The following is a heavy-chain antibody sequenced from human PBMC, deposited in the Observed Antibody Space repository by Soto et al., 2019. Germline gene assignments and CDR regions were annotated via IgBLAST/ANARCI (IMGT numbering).Heavy chain of an antibody. V-gene: IGHV3-15*01. CDR1: GFTFSNAW. D-gene: IGHD6-19*01. Sequence: PGGSLRLSGAASGFTFSNAWMSWVRQAPGKGLEWGGRIKRKTDGGTTDYAAPVKGRFTISRDDSKNTLYLQMNSLKTEDTAVYYCTTGSIAVAGNHHDFDIWGQGTMVTASS. J-gene: IGHJ3*02. CDR3: TTGSIAVAGNHHDFDI. CDR2: IKRKTDGGTT.